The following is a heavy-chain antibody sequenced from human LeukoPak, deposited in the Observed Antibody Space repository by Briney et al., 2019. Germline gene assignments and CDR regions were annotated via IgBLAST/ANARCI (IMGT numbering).Heavy chain of an antibody. D-gene: IGHD6-19*01. CDR2: IWYDGSNK. Sequence: PGRSLRLSCAASGFTFSSYGMHWVRQAPGKGLEWVAVIWYDGSNKYYADSVKGRFTISRDNSKNTLYLQMNSLRAEDTAVYYCARASGPPPSEQWLFDYWGQGTLVTVSS. V-gene: IGHV3-33*01. J-gene: IGHJ4*02. CDR3: ARASGPPPSEQWLFDY. CDR1: GFTFSSYG.